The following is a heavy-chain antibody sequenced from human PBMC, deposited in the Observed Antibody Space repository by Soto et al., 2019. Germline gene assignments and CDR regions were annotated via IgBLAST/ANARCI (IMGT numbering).Heavy chain of an antibody. CDR2: FYYSGST. CDR3: AREGRMGTFDY. V-gene: IGHV4-61*01. J-gene: IGHJ4*02. D-gene: IGHD1-1*01. Sequence: SETLSLTCTVSGGSVSGGSYFWSWVRQPPGKGLEWIGYFYYSGSTKYNPSLKSRVTILEDTSKNQFSLKLNSVTAAYTAVYYCAREGRMGTFDYWGQGALVT. CDR1: GGSVSGGSYF.